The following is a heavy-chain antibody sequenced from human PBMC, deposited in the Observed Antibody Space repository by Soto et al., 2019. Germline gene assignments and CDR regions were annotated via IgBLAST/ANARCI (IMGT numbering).Heavy chain of an antibody. CDR1: GFTFSSYG. CDR3: AKLAGGSNYFDY. J-gene: IGHJ4*02. Sequence: QVQLVESGGGVVQPGRSLRLSCAASGFTFSSYGMHWVRQAPGKGLEWVAVISYDGSNKYYADSVKGRFTISRDNSKNPLYLQMNSLRAEDTAVYYCAKLAGGSNYFDYWGQGTLVTVSS. D-gene: IGHD1-26*01. V-gene: IGHV3-30*18. CDR2: ISYDGSNK.